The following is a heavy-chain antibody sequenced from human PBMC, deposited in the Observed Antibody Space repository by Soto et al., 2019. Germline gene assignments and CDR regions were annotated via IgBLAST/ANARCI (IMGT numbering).Heavy chain of an antibody. J-gene: IGHJ4*02. CDR3: ARDPGWIQLCHFDY. Sequence: QVQLVQSGAEVKKPGSSVKVSCKASGGTFSSYTISWVRQAPGQGLEWMGRIIPILGIANYAQKFQGRVTITADKSTSTAYMELSSLRSEDTAVYYCARDPGWIQLCHFDYWGQGTLVTVSS. CDR2: IIPILGIA. CDR1: GGTFSSYT. D-gene: IGHD5-18*01. V-gene: IGHV1-69*08.